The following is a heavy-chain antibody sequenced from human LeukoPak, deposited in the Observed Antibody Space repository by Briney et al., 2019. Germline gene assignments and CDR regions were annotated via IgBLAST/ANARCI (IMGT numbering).Heavy chain of an antibody. V-gene: IGHV3-53*01. CDR1: GFTVSSNY. Sequence: GGSLRLSCAASGFTVSSNYMSWFRQAPGKGLEWVSVIYSGGSTYYADSVKGRFTISRDNSKNTLYLQMNSLRAEDTAVYYCASGSPTYYDFWSGYYNAEYFQHWGQGTLVTVSS. CDR2: IYSGGST. D-gene: IGHD3-3*01. J-gene: IGHJ1*01. CDR3: ASGSPTYYDFWSGYYNAEYFQH.